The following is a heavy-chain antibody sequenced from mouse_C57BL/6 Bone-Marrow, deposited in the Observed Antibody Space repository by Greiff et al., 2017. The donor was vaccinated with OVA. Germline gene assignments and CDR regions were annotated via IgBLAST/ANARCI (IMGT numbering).Heavy chain of an antibody. J-gene: IGHJ4*01. Sequence: QVQLQQSGAELVRPGASVTLSCKASGYTFTDYEMHWVKQTPVHGLEWIGAIDPETGGTAYNQKFKGKAILTADKSSSTAYMELSSLTSEDSAVYYCAAQVYAMDYWGQGTSVTVSS. V-gene: IGHV1-15*01. D-gene: IGHD3-2*02. CDR1: GYTFTDYE. CDR2: IDPETGGT. CDR3: AAQVYAMDY.